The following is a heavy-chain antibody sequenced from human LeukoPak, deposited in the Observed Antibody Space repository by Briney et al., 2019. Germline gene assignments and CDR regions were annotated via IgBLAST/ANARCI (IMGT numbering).Heavy chain of an antibody. CDR1: GFTFNSYA. V-gene: IGHV3-23*01. D-gene: IGHD1-26*01. J-gene: IGHJ4*02. CDR3: AKNLNVVVGATSGY. Sequence: PGGSLRLSCAASGFTFNSYATSWVRQAPGKGLEWVSAISGSGGSTYYADSVKGRFTISRDNSKNTLYLQMNSLRAEDTAVYYCAKNLNVVVGATSGYWGQGTLVTVSS. CDR2: ISGSGGST.